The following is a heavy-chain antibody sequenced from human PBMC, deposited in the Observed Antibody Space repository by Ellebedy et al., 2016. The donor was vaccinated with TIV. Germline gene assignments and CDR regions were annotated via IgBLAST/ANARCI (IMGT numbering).Heavy chain of an antibody. CDR3: ARDYVVVPGRDYFDY. V-gene: IGHV3-7*01. Sequence: GESLKISCAASGFSISNHWMSWVRQAPGKGLEWVANIKQDGSDKYHADSVKGRFTIFRDNAKNSIYLEMNSLRVEDTAFYLCARDYVVVPGRDYFDYWGQGTLVAVSS. D-gene: IGHD2-2*01. CDR2: IKQDGSDK. J-gene: IGHJ4*02. CDR1: GFSISNHW.